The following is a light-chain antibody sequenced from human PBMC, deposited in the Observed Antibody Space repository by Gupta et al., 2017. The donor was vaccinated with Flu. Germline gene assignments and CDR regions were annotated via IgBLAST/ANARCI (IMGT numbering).Light chain of an antibody. V-gene: IGKV1-39*01. CDR3: QQSNSTSVS. J-gene: IGKJ5*01. CDR2: GAS. Sequence: DIQMTQSPSSLASSVGDRVTITCRASQAIGTFLSWYQQKPGKAPNLLIFGASSLQGGVPSRFSGSGSGTDFTLSISSLQPEDFATYYCQQSNSTSVSFGQGTRVDIK. CDR1: QAIGTF.